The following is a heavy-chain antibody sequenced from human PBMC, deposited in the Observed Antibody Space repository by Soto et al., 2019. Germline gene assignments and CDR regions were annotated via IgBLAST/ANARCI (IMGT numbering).Heavy chain of an antibody. Sequence: SETLSLTCTVSGGSISSSSYYWGWIRQPPGKGLEWIGSIYYNGSTNYNPSLKSRVTISVDTSKNQFSLKLSSVTAADTAVYYCARGKATVTTWSYYYYGMDVWGQGTTVTVSS. J-gene: IGHJ6*02. CDR2: IYYNGST. D-gene: IGHD4-17*01. CDR3: ARGKATVTTWSYYYYGMDV. V-gene: IGHV4-39*07. CDR1: GGSISSSSYY.